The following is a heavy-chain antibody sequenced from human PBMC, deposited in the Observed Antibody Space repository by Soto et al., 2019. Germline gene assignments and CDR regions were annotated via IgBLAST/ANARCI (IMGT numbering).Heavy chain of an antibody. CDR3: VRGIDVRKSYDFDQ. V-gene: IGHV1-69*01. CDR2: IIPIIDTT. CDR1: GVTFSSYA. D-gene: IGHD1-26*01. J-gene: IGHJ4*02. Sequence: QVELVQSGAEVKKPGSSVKVSCKASGVTFSSYAINWVRQAPGQGLEWIGGIIPIIDTTNYAQKFQGRVKFTADESTMTTYMELSSLSSEDTAVYYCVRGIDVRKSYDFDQWGPGTQVAVAS.